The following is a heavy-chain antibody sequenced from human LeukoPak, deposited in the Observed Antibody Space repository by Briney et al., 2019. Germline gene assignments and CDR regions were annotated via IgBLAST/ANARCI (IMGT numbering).Heavy chain of an antibody. CDR3: IEGIQVFRGNYYYYGMDV. CDR2: ISYDGSNK. CDR1: GFTFSSYA. V-gene: IGHV3-30-3*01. Sequence: PGRSLRLSCAASGFTFSSYAMHWVRQAPGEGLEWVAVISYDGSNKYYADSVKGRFTISRDNSKNTLYLQMNSLRAEDTAVYYCIEGIQVFRGNYYYYGMDVWGQGTTVTVSS. D-gene: IGHD3-10*01. J-gene: IGHJ6*02.